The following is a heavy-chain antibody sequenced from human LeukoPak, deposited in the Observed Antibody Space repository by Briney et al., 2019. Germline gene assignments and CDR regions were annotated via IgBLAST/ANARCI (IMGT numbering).Heavy chain of an antibody. Sequence: GGSLRPSCAASGFTFSSSWMSWVRQAPGKGLECVANIKPDGSEKYYVDSVKGRFTTSRDNAKNSLFLQMNSLRAEDTAVYYCANGNYFDYWGQGTLVTVSS. CDR3: ANGNYFDY. V-gene: IGHV3-7*01. J-gene: IGHJ4*02. CDR1: GFTFSSSW. CDR2: IKPDGSEK.